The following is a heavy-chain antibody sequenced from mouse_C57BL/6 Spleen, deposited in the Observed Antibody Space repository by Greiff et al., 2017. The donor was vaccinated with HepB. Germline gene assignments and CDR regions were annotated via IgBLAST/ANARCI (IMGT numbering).Heavy chain of an antibody. Sequence: EVKLMESGGGLVQPGGSLSLSCAASGFTFTDYYMSWVRQPPGKALEWLGFIRNKANGYTTEYSASVKGRFTISRDNSQSILYLQMNALRAEDSATYYSARLGAGTVYAMDYWGQGTSVTVSS. D-gene: IGHD4-1*01. CDR3: ARLGAGTVYAMDY. CDR2: IRNKANGYTT. V-gene: IGHV7-3*01. J-gene: IGHJ4*01. CDR1: GFTFTDYY.